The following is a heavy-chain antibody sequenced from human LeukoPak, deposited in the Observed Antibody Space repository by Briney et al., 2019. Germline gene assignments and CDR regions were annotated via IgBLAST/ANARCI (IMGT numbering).Heavy chain of an antibody. CDR3: ARDASSTYDFWSGYYRYNWFDP. D-gene: IGHD3-3*01. Sequence: ASVKVSCKASGYTFTSYGISWVRQAPGQGLEWMGWISAYNGNTNYAQKLQGRVTITTDTSTSTAYMELRSLRSDDTAVYYCARDASSTYDFWSGYYRYNWFDPWGQGTLVTVSS. CDR2: ISAYNGNT. J-gene: IGHJ5*02. V-gene: IGHV1-18*01. CDR1: GYTFTSYG.